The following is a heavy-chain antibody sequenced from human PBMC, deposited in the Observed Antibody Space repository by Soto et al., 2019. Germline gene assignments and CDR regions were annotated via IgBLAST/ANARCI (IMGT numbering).Heavy chain of an antibody. J-gene: IGHJ4*02. Sequence: ASVKVSCKASGYSFTNYGISWVRQAPGQGLEWMGWISVYNGNTNFAQKLQGRVTMTTDTSTSTAYMELSSLRPEDTAVYYCVKAISARYNSAKAFDVWGQGTLVTVSS. V-gene: IGHV1-18*01. CDR3: VKAISARYNSAKAFDV. D-gene: IGHD2-2*02. CDR1: GYSFTNYG. CDR2: ISVYNGNT.